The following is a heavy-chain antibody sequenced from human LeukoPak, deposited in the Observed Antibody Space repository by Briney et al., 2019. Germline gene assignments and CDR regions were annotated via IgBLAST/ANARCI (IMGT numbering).Heavy chain of an antibody. V-gene: IGHV3-21*01. J-gene: IGHJ4*02. Sequence: GGSLRLSCAASGFTFSSYSMNWVRQAPGKGLEWVSSISSSSSYIYYADSVKGRFTISRDNAKNSLYLQMNSLRAEDTAVYYCAREDSSGYYHIDYWGQGTLVTVSS. CDR3: AREDSSGYYHIDY. CDR1: GFTFSSYS. D-gene: IGHD3-22*01. CDR2: ISSSSSYI.